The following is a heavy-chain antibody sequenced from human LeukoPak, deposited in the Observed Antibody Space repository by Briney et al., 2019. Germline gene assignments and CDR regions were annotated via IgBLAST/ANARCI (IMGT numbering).Heavy chain of an antibody. D-gene: IGHD2-2*01. J-gene: IGHJ5*02. CDR3: ARYCSSTSCLDWFDP. CDR2: IYTSGST. Sequence: TSETLSLTCTVSGGSISSYYWSWIRQPPGKGLEWIGYIYTSGSTNYNPSLKSRVTISVDTSKNQFSLKLSSVTAADTAVYYCARYCSSTSCLDWFDPWGQGTLVTVSS. V-gene: IGHV4-4*09. CDR1: GGSISSYY.